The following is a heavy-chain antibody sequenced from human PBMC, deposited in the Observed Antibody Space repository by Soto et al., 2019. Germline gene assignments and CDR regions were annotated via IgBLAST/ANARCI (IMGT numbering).Heavy chain of an antibody. V-gene: IGHV3-30*18. J-gene: IGHJ5*02. D-gene: IGHD6-19*01. CDR2: ISYDGSKK. CDR1: EFTFTDYG. Sequence: PGGSLRLSCAASEFTFTDYGMHWVRQAPGKGLEWLAVISYDGSKKYFADSVKGRFTISRDNSKNTLYLQMNSLRAEDTAVYYCAQDGRKGTSGWYPRNWFDPWVQGTLVTVSS. CDR3: AQDGRKGTSGWYPRNWFDP.